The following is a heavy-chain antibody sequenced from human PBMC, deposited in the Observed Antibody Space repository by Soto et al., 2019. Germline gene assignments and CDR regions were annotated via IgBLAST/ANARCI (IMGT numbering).Heavy chain of an antibody. CDR2: IYTGGTT. V-gene: IGHV3-53*02. CDR3: ASLKIYCRGETCYSGYHDY. Sequence: EVKLVETGGALIQPGGSLTLSCAVSGFTVSTNYMAWVRQGPGKGLEWVSVIYTGGTTYYADSVTGRFTFSRDTSKNILFLQMNSLRAEDTAMYYCASLKIYCRGETCYSGYHDYWGQGTLVTVSS. J-gene: IGHJ4*02. D-gene: IGHD2-15*01. CDR1: GFTVSTNY.